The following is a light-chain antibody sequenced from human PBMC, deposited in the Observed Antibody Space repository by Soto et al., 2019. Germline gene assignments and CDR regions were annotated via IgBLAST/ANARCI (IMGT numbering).Light chain of an antibody. V-gene: IGLV2-14*01. CDR3: VSFTTGSTLV. CDR1: SSDIGTYDY. J-gene: IGLJ3*02. CDR2: EVT. Sequence: QSALTQSASVSGSPGQSITISCTGTSSDIGTYDYVSWYQQYPGKAPKLIIFEVTYRPSGVSNRFSGSKSGNTASLTISGLKAEDEADYYCVSFTTGSTLVFGGGTQLTVL.